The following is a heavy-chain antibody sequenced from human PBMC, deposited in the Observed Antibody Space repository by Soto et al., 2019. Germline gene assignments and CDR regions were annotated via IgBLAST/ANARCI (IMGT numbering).Heavy chain of an antibody. CDR3: AKCTRNQLLLGIKQTQYYFDY. CDR2: ISWNSGSI. J-gene: IGHJ4*02. Sequence: GGSLRLSCAASGFTFDDYAMHWVRQAPGKGLEWVSGISWNSGSIGYADSVKGRFTISRDNAKNSLYLQMNSLRAEDTALYYCAKCTRNQLLLGIKQTQYYFDYWGQGTLVTVSS. D-gene: IGHD2-2*01. CDR1: GFTFDDYA. V-gene: IGHV3-9*01.